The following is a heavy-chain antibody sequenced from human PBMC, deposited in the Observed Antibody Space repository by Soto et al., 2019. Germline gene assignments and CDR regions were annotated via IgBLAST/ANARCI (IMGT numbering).Heavy chain of an antibody. V-gene: IGHV3-64D*06. CDR2: ISNHGGST. CDR3: VKSFVSPIRGFYYYYGWDG. D-gene: IGHD5-12*01. Sequence: WRSLMRPCSAGGLSFISFPMHWVRHGGDKGLQYVSAISNHGGSTYYADSVKGRFTMCRENSKSTLFLQMSSLSPEDTCVYYCVKSFVSPIRGFYYYYGWDGWGHGTTVTVSS. J-gene: IGHJ6*01. CDR1: GLSFISFP.